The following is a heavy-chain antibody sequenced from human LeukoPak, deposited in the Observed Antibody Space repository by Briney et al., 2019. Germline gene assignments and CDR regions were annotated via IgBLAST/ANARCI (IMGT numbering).Heavy chain of an antibody. CDR1: DGSISSYY. J-gene: IGHJ4*02. D-gene: IGHD5-24*01. Sequence: SETLSLTCTVSDGSISSYYWSWIRQPPGKGVEWIGYIYYSGSTNYNPSLKSRVTISVDTSKNQFSLKLNSVTAADTAVYYCASLRRDGYNYYFDYWGQGTLVTVSS. CDR2: IYYSGST. CDR3: ASLRRDGYNYYFDY. V-gene: IGHV4-59*08.